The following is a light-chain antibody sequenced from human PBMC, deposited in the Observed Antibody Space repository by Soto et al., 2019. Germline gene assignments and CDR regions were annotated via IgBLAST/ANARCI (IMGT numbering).Light chain of an antibody. CDR2: KAS. V-gene: IGKV1-5*03. Sequence: DLQMTQSPSTLSASVGDRVTITCRASQSVSSWLAWYQQKPGKAPRLLIYKASTLETGVPSRFSGSGSGTDFSLTISSLQPDDFAAYYCQTYSDDLPNTFGQGTKLEIK. CDR3: QTYSDDLPNT. J-gene: IGKJ2*01. CDR1: QSVSSW.